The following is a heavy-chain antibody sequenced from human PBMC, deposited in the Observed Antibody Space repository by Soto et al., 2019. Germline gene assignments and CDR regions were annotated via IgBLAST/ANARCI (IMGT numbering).Heavy chain of an antibody. CDR1: GFSFSNYW. J-gene: IGHJ4*02. V-gene: IGHV3-74*01. Sequence: PGGSLRLSCAASGFSFSNYWMHWVRQAPGKGLVWVSRIHSDGGTTTYADSVKGRFTMSRDNAKNTLYLQMNSLRAEDTAVYYCARTYGSNSHFDYWGQGTLVTVSS. CDR2: IHSDGGTT. CDR3: ARTYGSNSHFDY. D-gene: IGHD4-17*01.